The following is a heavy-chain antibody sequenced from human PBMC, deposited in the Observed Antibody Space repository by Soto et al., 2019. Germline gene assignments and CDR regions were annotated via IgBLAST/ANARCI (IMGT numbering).Heavy chain of an antibody. CDR3: ARGSGITGTVDF. D-gene: IGHD1-20*01. CDR2: ISSTGTT. J-gene: IGHJ4*02. Sequence: SSETLSLTCNVSCGSFSSYYWTWIRQPPGKGLEWIGYISSTGTTNYNPSLKSRVTLSVATSKNQFSLRLSSVTAADTAVYYCARGSGITGTVDFWGQGTLVTVSS. V-gene: IGHV4-59*01. CDR1: CGSFSSYY.